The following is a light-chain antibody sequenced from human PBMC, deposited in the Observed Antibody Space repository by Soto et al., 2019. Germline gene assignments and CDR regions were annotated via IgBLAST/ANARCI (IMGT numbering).Light chain of an antibody. CDR3: CSLTTSHTYV. CDR1: NSNIGNNF. Sequence: QSVLTQPPSVSAAPGQRVTISCSGSNSNIGNNFVSWYQQFPGTAPKLLIYDNNKRPSGNRDRFSGSKSGTSATLGITGLQTGDEADYYCCSLTTSHTYVFGSGTKLTVL. CDR2: DNN. V-gene: IGLV1-51*01. J-gene: IGLJ1*01.